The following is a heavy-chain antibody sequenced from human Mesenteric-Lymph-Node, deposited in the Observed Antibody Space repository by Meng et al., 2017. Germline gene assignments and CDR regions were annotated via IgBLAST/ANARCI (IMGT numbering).Heavy chain of an antibody. CDR3: ARDAYDGGGFDY. Sequence: GESLKISCAASGFTFSSYSMNWVRQAPGKGLEWVPSISSSSSYIYYADSVKGRFTISRDNAKNSLYLQMNSLRAEDTAVYYCARDAYDGGGFDYWGQGTLVTVSS. CDR2: ISSSSSYI. D-gene: IGHD5-12*01. V-gene: IGHV3-21*01. CDR1: GFTFSSYS. J-gene: IGHJ4*02.